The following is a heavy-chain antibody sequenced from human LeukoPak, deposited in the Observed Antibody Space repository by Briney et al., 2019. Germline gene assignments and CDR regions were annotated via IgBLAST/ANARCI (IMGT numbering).Heavy chain of an antibody. D-gene: IGHD3-10*01. Sequence: GGSLRLSCAASGFTFDDYAMHWVRQAPGKGLEWVSLISWDGGRTYYADSVKGRFTISRDNSKNSLYLQMNSLRAEDTALYYWAKDKFDGSGSYYFDYWGQGTLVTVSS. J-gene: IGHJ4*02. CDR1: GFTFDDYA. V-gene: IGHV3-43D*03. CDR3: AKDKFDGSGSYYFDY. CDR2: ISWDGGRT.